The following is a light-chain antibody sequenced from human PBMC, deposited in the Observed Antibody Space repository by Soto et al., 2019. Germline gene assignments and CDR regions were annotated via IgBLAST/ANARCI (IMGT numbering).Light chain of an antibody. CDR2: KAS. CDR3: QQLNSYPIT. J-gene: IGKJ5*01. Sequence: DIQMTQSPSSLSASVGDRVTITCRASQTISSWLAWYQQKPGKAPKILIYKASTLKSGVPSRFRGSGSGTEFTLTISRLQPDDFSTYYCQQLNSYPITFGQGTRLEIK. CDR1: QTISSW. V-gene: IGKV1-5*03.